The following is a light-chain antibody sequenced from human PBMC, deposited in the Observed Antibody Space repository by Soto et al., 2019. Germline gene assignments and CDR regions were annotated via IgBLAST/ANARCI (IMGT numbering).Light chain of an antibody. J-gene: IGKJ2*01. CDR2: AAS. V-gene: IGKV1-8*01. Sequence: AIRMTQSPSSLSASTGDIVTITCRASQGISSYLAWYQQKPGNAPKLLIYAASTLQSGVPSRFSGSGSGTDFTLTISCLQSEDFATYDGQQYYSYPRTFGQGTKLEIK. CDR1: QGISSY. CDR3: QQYYSYPRT.